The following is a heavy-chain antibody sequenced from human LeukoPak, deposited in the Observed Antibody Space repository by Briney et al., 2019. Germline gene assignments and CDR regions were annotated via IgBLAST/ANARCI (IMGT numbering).Heavy chain of an antibody. CDR1: GFTFSSYA. D-gene: IGHD2-8*02. Sequence: PGGSLRLSCAASGFTFSSYAMSWVRQAPGKGLGWVSAISGSGGSTNYADSVKGRFTIPRDNSKNTLYLQMNSLRAEDTATYYCAKDCTGTYYSAFDLWGHGTMVTVSS. CDR2: ISGSGGST. V-gene: IGHV3-23*01. CDR3: AKDCTGTYYSAFDL. J-gene: IGHJ3*01.